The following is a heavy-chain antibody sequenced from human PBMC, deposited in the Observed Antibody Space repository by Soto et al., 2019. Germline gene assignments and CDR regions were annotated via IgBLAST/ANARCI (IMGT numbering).Heavy chain of an antibody. CDR2: IKPDGSAT. CDR3: FGGNGGPQ. J-gene: IGHJ4*02. V-gene: IGHV3-7*03. CDR1: DFTFRNYW. D-gene: IGHD3-16*01. Sequence: GGSLRLSCATSDFTFRNYWMNWVRQAPGKGLEWVANIKPDGSATNYVVSVKGRFTISRDNVRNSVSLQMNSLRVEDTAVYFCFGGNGGPQWGQGTLVTVSS.